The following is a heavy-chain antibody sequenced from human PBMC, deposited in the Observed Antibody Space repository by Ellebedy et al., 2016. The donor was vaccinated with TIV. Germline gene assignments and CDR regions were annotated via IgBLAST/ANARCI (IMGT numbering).Heavy chain of an antibody. CDR2: ISLTGDTT. D-gene: IGHD4-23*01. V-gene: IGHV3-23*01. J-gene: IGHJ4*02. Sequence: GESLKISCVVSGFTFSSQSMSWVRQAPGKGLEWVSSISLTGDTTYYADSVMGRFTISRDNSKKTLYLQMNSLKAEDTAVYHCAKVGYGGKPERGSFDFWGRGTLVAVSS. CDR1: GFTFSSQS. CDR3: AKVGYGGKPERGSFDF.